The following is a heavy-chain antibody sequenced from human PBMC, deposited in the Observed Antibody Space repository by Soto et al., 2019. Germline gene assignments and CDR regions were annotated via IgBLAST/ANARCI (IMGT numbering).Heavy chain of an antibody. CDR1: GGSINTYNLF. CDR3: ARINVTLDL. D-gene: IGHD2-21*02. Sequence: QWQLQESGPGLVGPSETLSLTCTVSGGSINTYNLFWAWVRQPPGKGREWIASIHYGGNAYYSPSLSTRVTISRDTSDNRVSLEMTSVTATDTAVYYCARINVTLDLWGQGTLVTVSS. CDR2: IHYGGNA. J-gene: IGHJ4*02. V-gene: IGHV4-39*01.